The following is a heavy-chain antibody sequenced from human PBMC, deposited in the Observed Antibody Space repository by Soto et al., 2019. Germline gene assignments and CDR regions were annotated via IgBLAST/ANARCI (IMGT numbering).Heavy chain of an antibody. CDR3: ARRVYYDILTGYYKNYYYYGMDV. V-gene: IGHV4-59*01. J-gene: IGHJ6*02. CDR2: TAYTGNT. D-gene: IGHD3-9*01. Sequence: PSETLSLTCVVSGGSITSYHWSWIRQFPGKGLEWIAYTAYTGNTNYNPSLKSRVTISMDTSKNQLSLKLTSMTAADTAVYYCARRVYYDILTGYYKNYYYYGMDVWGQGTTVTVSS. CDR1: GGSITSYH.